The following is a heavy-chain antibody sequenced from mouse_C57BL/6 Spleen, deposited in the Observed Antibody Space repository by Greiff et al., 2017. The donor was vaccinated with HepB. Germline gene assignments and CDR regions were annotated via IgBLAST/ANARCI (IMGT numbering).Heavy chain of an antibody. CDR1: GYTFTSYW. J-gene: IGHJ1*03. Sequence: VQLQQSGAELVKPGASVKLSCKASGYTFTSYWMQWVKQRPGQGLEWIGEIDPSDSYTNYNQKFTGKATLTVDTSSSTAYMQLSSLTSEDSAVYYCARGVGLSRDFDVWGTGTTVTVSS. D-gene: IGHD1-1*01. V-gene: IGHV1-50*01. CDR2: IDPSDSYT. CDR3: ARGVGLSRDFDV.